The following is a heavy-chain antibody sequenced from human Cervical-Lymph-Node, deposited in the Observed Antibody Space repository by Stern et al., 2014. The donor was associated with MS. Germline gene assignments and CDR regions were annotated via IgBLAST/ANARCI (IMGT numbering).Heavy chain of an antibody. D-gene: IGHD3-22*01. V-gene: IGHV1-46*01. CDR2: INPSGGST. J-gene: IGHJ4*02. CDR1: GYTFTSYY. Sequence: QVQLGQSGAEVKKPGASVKVSCKASGYTFTSYYMHWVRQAPGQGLEWMGIINPSGGSTSYAQKFQGRVTMTRDTSTSTVYMELSSLRSEDTAVYYCARDTAPYYDSSGHHCAYWGQGTLVTVSS. CDR3: ARDTAPYYDSSGHHCAY.